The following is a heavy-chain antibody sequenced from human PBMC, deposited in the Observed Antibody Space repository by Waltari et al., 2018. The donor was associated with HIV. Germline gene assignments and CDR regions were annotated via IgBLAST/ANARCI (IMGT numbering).Heavy chain of an antibody. J-gene: IGHJ6*02. CDR2: IYYTGTT. CDR1: GGSVINSDYY. Sequence: QLQLQQSGPGLVKPSETLSLTCTVSGGSVINSDYYWYFIRQSPGKGLEWIGNIYYTGTTFYNPSLKSRVTMSADLSKNQFSLRLRSVTAADTAIYYCARRPRMAGFYLYYGMDVWGQGTTVTVSS. V-gene: IGHV4-39*01. CDR3: ARRPRMAGFYLYYGMDV. D-gene: IGHD2-8*01.